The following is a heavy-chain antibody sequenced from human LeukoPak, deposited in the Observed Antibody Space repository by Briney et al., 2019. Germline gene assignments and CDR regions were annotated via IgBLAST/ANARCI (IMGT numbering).Heavy chain of an antibody. V-gene: IGHV3-23*01. CDR1: GFTFSSYA. CDR2: ISGSGGST. D-gene: IGHD1-26*01. J-gene: IGHJ4*02. Sequence: PGGSLRLSCAASGFTFSSYAMSWVRQAPGKGLEWVSAISGSGGSTDYADSVQGRFTTSRDNSKNTLYLQMNSLRAEDTAVYYCAIVKSGDRDYWGQGTLVTVSS. CDR3: AIVKSGDRDY.